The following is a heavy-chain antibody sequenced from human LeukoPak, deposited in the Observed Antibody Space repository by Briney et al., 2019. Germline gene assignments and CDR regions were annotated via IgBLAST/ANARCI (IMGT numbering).Heavy chain of an antibody. D-gene: IGHD2-8*01. V-gene: IGHV1-2*06. J-gene: IGHJ4*02. CDR3: ARAEKCTNGVCGLTGIDY. Sequence: ASVKVSCKASAYTFTGYYLHWVRQAPGQGLEWMGRINPNSGGTNYAQRFQGRVTMTRDTSISTAYMELCGLRSDDTAVYYCARAEKCTNGVCGLTGIDYWGQGTLVTVSS. CDR1: AYTFTGYY. CDR2: INPNSGGT.